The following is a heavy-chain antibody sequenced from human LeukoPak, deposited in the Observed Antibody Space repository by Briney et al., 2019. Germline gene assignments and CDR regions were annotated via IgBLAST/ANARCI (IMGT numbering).Heavy chain of an antibody. J-gene: IGHJ4*02. D-gene: IGHD3-22*01. CDR1: GFTFSSYS. Sequence: PGGSLRLSCAASGFTFSSYSTNWVRQTPEKGLEWVSYISSGSSNKYYADSVKGRFTISRDNAKNSLFLQMNSLRVEDTAVYYCARSMGPGHYYVADYWGQGTLVTVSS. V-gene: IGHV3-48*01. CDR3: ARSMGPGHYYVADY. CDR2: ISSGSSNK.